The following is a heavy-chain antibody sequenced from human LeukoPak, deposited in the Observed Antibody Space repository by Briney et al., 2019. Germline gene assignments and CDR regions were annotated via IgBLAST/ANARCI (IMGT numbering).Heavy chain of an antibody. CDR3: ARDDLIRGVFFDF. D-gene: IGHD3-10*01. J-gene: IGHJ4*02. CDR2: IDSYGTTK. Sequence: GGSLRLSCAASGFTFSSFEMSWVLHAPGKGLEWISYIDSYGTTKYYADSVQGRFTISRDNAKNSLYLQMNSLRTDDTALYYCARDDLIRGVFFDFWGQGILVTVSS. CDR1: GFTFSSFE. V-gene: IGHV3-48*03.